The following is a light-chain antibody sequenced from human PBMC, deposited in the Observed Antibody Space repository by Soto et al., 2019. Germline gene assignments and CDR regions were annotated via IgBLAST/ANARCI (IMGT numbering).Light chain of an antibody. CDR1: QSVRSW. J-gene: IGKJ4*01. V-gene: IGKV1-5*01. CDR2: DAS. CDR3: QQYDNYPLT. Sequence: IQLTQSPSSLSASVGDRVTITCRASQSVRSWLAWYQQKPGRAPKFLIGDASSLESGVPSRFSGSGSGTGFPLTIPQLPPEYFSTYYCQQYDNYPLTFGGGTKVDIK.